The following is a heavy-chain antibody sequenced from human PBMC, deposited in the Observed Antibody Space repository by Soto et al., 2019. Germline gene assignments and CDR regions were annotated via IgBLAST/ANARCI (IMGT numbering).Heavy chain of an antibody. V-gene: IGHV1-2*02. J-gene: IGHJ5*02. D-gene: IGHD1-7*01. CDR3: ARVMDDWNSVRFDP. CDR2: INPNSGGT. CDR1: GYPFTDYY. Sequence: QVQLVQSGAEVKKPGASVKVSCKASGYPFTDYYLHWARQAPGQGREWMGWINPNSGGTDYAQKLQGRVTMTRDTSISTADMELSALKCDDTAVYYCARVMDDWNSVRFDPWGQGTLVTVSS.